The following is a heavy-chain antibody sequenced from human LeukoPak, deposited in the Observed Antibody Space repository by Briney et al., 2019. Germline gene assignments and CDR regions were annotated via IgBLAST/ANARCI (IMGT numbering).Heavy chain of an antibody. CDR3: AKDSAFYYIDV. Sequence: GGSLRLSFAASGFTFNNYGMHWVRQAPGKGLEWVAFIRYNGNNQYYADSVKGRFTISRDNSKNTLYLQMNSLKGDDTAVYYCAKDSAFYYIDVWGKGTTVIISS. J-gene: IGHJ6*03. CDR2: IRYNGNNQ. CDR1: GFTFNNYG. V-gene: IGHV3-30*02. D-gene: IGHD3-10*01.